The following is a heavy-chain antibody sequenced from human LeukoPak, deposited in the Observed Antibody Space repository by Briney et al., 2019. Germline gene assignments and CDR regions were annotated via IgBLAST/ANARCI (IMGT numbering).Heavy chain of an antibody. CDR2: IYYSGST. CDR1: GGSINSSSYY. Sequence: PSETLSLTCTVSGGSINSSSYYWGWIRQPPGKGLEWIGSIYYSGSTYYNPSLKSRVTISVDTSKNQFSLKLSSVTAADTAVYYCARVNSSGYYIFDYWGQGTLVTVSS. D-gene: IGHD3-22*01. V-gene: IGHV4-39*07. CDR3: ARVNSSGYYIFDY. J-gene: IGHJ4*02.